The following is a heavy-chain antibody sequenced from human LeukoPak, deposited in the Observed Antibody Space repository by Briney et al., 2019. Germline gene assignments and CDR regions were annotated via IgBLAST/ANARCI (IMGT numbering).Heavy chain of an antibody. D-gene: IGHD3-3*01. Sequence: GGSLRLSCAASGFTFRSYTMSWVRQAPGQGLEWVSSISTSSSYMYYGDSVKGRFTISRDNTRNSLFLHMSSLRAEDTAVYYCARDQNYDFWSGYFYYYGMDVWGQGTTVTVSS. CDR3: ARDQNYDFWSGYFYYYGMDV. V-gene: IGHV3-21*01. CDR1: GFTFRSYT. CDR2: ISTSSSYM. J-gene: IGHJ6*02.